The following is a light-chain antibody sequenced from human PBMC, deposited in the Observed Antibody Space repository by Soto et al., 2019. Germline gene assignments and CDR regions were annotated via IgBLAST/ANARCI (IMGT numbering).Light chain of an antibody. CDR1: QSVYNNY. J-gene: IGKJ4*01. CDR3: QQYGSAVT. CDR2: GAS. Sequence: EIVLTQSPGSLSLSPVERATLSCRASQSVYNNYIAWYHHSPGQAPRVLIYGASTRATGTPDRFSGSGSGTDVTLTITRLEPEDSALDDCQQYGSAVTFSGGTKV. V-gene: IGKV3-20*01.